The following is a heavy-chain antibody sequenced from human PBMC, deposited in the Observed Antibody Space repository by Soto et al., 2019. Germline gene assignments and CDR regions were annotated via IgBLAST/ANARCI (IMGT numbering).Heavy chain of an antibody. Sequence: GSLRLSCAASGFTVSSNYMSWVRQAPGKGLEWVSVIYSGGSTYYADSVKGRFTISRDNSKNTLYLQMNSLRAEDTAVYYCATIQLWFLDYYYGMDVWGQGTTVTVSS. V-gene: IGHV3-53*01. CDR3: ATIQLWFLDYYYGMDV. CDR2: IYSGGST. D-gene: IGHD5-18*01. J-gene: IGHJ6*02. CDR1: GFTVSSNY.